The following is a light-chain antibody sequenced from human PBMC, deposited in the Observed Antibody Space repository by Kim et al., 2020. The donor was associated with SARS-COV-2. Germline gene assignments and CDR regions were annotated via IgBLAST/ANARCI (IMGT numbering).Light chain of an antibody. V-gene: IGLV1-44*01. J-gene: IGLJ1*01. CDR3: ATWDDSLSGFV. Sequence: GQGVTISCSGSSSKLGSNTVTWLQQLPGTAPKLFIHSDDQRPSGVPDRFSGSKSGTSASLAINGLQSEDEADYYCATWDDSLSGFVFGTGTKVTVL. CDR1: SSKLGSNT. CDR2: SDD.